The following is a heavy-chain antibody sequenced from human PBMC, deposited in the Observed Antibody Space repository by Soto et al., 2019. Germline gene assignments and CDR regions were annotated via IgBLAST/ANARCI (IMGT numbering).Heavy chain of an antibody. V-gene: IGHV3-21*01. CDR3: ASIWELLKGTTDY. CDR2: ISSSSSYI. J-gene: IGHJ4*02. D-gene: IGHD1-26*01. Sequence: GGSLRLSCAASGFTFSSYSMNWVRQAPGKGLEWVSSISSSSSYIYYADSVKGRFTISRDNAKNSLYLQMNSLRAEDTAVYYCASIWELLKGTTDYWGQGTLVTVYS. CDR1: GFTFSSYS.